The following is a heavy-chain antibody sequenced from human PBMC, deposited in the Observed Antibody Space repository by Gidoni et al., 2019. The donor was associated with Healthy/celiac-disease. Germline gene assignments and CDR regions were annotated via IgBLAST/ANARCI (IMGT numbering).Heavy chain of an antibody. Sequence: QVQLQQWGAGLLKPSETLSLTCAVYGGSFSGYYWSWIRQPPGKGLEWIGEINHSGSTNYNPSLKSRVTISVDTSKNQFSLKLSSVTAADTAVYYCARGLIAVAGHWFDPWGQGTLVTVSS. CDR1: GGSFSGYY. CDR3: ARGLIAVAGHWFDP. J-gene: IGHJ5*02. D-gene: IGHD6-19*01. CDR2: INHSGST. V-gene: IGHV4-34*01.